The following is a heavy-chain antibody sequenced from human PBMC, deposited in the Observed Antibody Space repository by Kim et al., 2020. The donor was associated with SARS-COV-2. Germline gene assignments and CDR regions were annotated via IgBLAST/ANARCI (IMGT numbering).Heavy chain of an antibody. J-gene: IGHJ4*02. Sequence: YYADSVKGRITISRDNAKNSLYLQMNSLRDEDTAVYYCARRDYYGSASGSWGQGTLVTVSS. D-gene: IGHD3-10*01. V-gene: IGHV3-48*02. CDR3: ARRDYYGSASGS.